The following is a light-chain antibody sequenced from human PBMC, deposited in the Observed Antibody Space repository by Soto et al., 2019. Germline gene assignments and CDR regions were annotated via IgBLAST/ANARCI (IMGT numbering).Light chain of an antibody. J-gene: IGLJ1*01. Sequence: QSALAQPASVSGSPGQSITISCTGTVGLVSWYQQHPGKVPKLIIYDDTKRPSGVSSRFSGSKSGNTASLTISGLQAEDEADYYCCLYVGGRTYLFGTGTTVTVL. V-gene: IGLV2-23*01. CDR2: DDT. CDR3: CLYVGGRTYL. CDR1: VGL.